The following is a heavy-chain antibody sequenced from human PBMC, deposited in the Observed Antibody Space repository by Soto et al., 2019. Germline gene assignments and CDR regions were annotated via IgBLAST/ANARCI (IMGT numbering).Heavy chain of an antibody. CDR2: MNPNSGNT. J-gene: IGHJ4*02. Sequence: QVQLVQSGAEVKKPGASVKVSCKASGYTFTSYDINWVRQATGQGLEWMGWMNPNSGNTGYAHKFQGRVTMTRNTSISTAYMELSSLRSEYTAVYDCARGRVAGKTRDFVDWGQGTLVTVSS. D-gene: IGHD6-19*01. CDR3: ARGRVAGKTRDFVD. V-gene: IGHV1-8*01. CDR1: GYTFTSYD.